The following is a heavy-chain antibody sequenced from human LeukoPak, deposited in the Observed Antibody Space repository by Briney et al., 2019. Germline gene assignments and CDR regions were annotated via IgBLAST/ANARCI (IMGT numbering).Heavy chain of an antibody. CDR2: IYYSGSS. D-gene: IGHD3-22*01. J-gene: IGHJ6*03. CDR3: ARETYYYDSSGIYYYYYYMDV. CDR1: GASLSRYY. Sequence: SETLSLTCTVSGASLSRYYWSWIRQPPGKGLEWIGYIYYSGSSTYSPSLQSRVTISVDTSKNQFSLRLSSVTAADTAVYYCARETYYYDSSGIYYYYYYMDVWGKGTTVTVSS. V-gene: IGHV4-59*12.